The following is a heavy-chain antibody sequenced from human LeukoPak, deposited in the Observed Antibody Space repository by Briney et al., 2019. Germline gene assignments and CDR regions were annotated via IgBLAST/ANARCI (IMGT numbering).Heavy chain of an antibody. D-gene: IGHD5-24*01. Sequence: SETLSLTCAVSGYSISSGYYWGWIRQPPGKGLEWIGSIYHSGSTYYNPSLKSRVTISVDTSKNQFSLKLTSVTAADTAVYYCAYGGDAYKTGYWGQGTLVTVSS. J-gene: IGHJ4*02. CDR1: GYSISSGYY. CDR2: IYHSGST. CDR3: AYGGDAYKTGY. V-gene: IGHV4-38-2*01.